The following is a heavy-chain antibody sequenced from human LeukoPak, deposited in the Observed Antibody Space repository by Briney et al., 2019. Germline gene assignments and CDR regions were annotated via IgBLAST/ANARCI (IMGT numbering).Heavy chain of an antibody. CDR1: GFTFSSYS. J-gene: IGHJ3*02. Sequence: KPGGSLRLSCAASGFTFSSYSMNWVRQAPGKGLEWVSSISSRSNYIYLADSLKGRFTISRDNAKNSLYLQMNSLRAEDTAMYYCARDRAVYSDSRGYYPDAFDIWGQGTMVTVSS. D-gene: IGHD3-22*01. CDR2: ISSRSNYI. CDR3: ARDRAVYSDSRGYYPDAFDI. V-gene: IGHV3-21*01.